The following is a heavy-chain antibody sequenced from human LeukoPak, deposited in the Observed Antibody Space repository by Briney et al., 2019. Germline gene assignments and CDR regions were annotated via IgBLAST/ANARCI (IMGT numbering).Heavy chain of an antibody. CDR3: AKSQLVGATFALDI. CDR1: GCSFSSYD. CDR2: IRGSGGST. D-gene: IGHD1-26*01. V-gene: IGHV3-23*01. J-gene: IGHJ3*02. Sequence: GGSLRLSCAASGCSFSSYDMNWVRQAPGKGLDWVSAIRGSGGSTFYADSVKGRFTISRDNSKNTLNLQMNSLRAEDTAVYYCAKSQLVGATFALDIWGQGTMVTVSS.